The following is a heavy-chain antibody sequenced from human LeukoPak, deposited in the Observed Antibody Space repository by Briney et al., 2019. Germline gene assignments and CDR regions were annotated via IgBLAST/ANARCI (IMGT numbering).Heavy chain of an antibody. CDR3: ARGLLRWSTAFDY. CDR2: INHSGST. J-gene: IGHJ4*02. CDR1: GGSFSGYY. Sequence: PSETLSLTCAAYGGSFSGYYWSWIRQPPGKGLEWIGEINHSGSTNYNPALKSRVTISVDTSTNQFSLKLSSVTAADTAVYYCARGLLRWSTAFDYWGQGTLVTVSS. D-gene: IGHD4-23*01. V-gene: IGHV4-34*01.